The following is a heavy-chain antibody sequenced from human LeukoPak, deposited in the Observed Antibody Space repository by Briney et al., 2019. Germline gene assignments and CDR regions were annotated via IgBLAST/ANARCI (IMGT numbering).Heavy chain of an antibody. D-gene: IGHD3-10*01. CDR1: GYTFTGYY. Sequence: GASVKVSCKTSGYTFTGYYLHWVRQAPGLRLEWMGWINPNSGGTKYAQKFQGRVTMTRDTSISTAYMEVTRVTSDDTAVYYCARDNRGEYYFDYWGQGTLVTVSS. CDR3: ARDNRGEYYFDY. CDR2: INPNSGGT. J-gene: IGHJ4*02. V-gene: IGHV1-2*02.